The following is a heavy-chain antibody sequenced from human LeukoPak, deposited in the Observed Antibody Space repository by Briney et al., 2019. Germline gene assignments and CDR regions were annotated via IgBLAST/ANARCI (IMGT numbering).Heavy chain of an antibody. J-gene: IGHJ4*02. V-gene: IGHV3-64D*06. D-gene: IGHD2-2*01. CDR1: GFTFSSYA. CDR2: ISSNGGST. CDR3: VRSSTSRHGHFDY. Sequence: GGSLRLSCSASGFTFSSYAMHWVRQAPGKGLEYVSAISSNGGSTYYADSVKGRFTISRDNSKNTLYLQMSSLRAEDTAVYYCVRSSTSRHGHFDYWGQGTLVTVSS.